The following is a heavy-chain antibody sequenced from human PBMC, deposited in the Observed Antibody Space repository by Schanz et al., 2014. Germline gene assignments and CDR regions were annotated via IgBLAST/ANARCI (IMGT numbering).Heavy chain of an antibody. V-gene: IGHV3-11*06. CDR1: GFTFSAYY. CDR3: AKGRGGTSSEGLDQYYGMDV. Sequence: QVQLVESGGGLVKPGGSLRLSCAASGFTFSAYYMSWIRQAPGKGLEWVSYISSSSSYTNYADSVKGRFTISRDNAKNSLYLQMNSLRAEDTAVYYCAKGRGGTSSEGLDQYYGMDVWGQGTTVTVSS. CDR2: ISSSSSYT. D-gene: IGHD6-6*01. J-gene: IGHJ6*02.